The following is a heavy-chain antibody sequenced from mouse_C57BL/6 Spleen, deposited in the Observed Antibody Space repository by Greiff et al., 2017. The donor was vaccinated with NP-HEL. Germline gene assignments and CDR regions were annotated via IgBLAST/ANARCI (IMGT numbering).Heavy chain of an antibody. CDR3: AREYYGRGYAMDY. V-gene: IGHV5-17*01. D-gene: IGHD1-1*01. CDR1: GFTFSDYG. Sequence: EVQVVESGGGLVKPGGSLKLSCAASGFTFSDYGMHWVRQAPEKGLEWVAYISSGSSTIYYADTVKGRFTISRDNAKNTLFLQMTSLRSEDTAMYYCAREYYGRGYAMDYWGQGTSVTVSS. J-gene: IGHJ4*01. CDR2: ISSGSSTI.